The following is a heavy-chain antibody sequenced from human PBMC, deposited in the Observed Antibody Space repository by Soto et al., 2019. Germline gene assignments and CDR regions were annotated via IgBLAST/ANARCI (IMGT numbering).Heavy chain of an antibody. CDR2: IHWDDDK. Sequence: QITLKESGPTLVRPAQTLTLTCDFSGFSLSTYHMGVAWIRQPPGKALEWLALIHWDDDKRYSPSLKDRLAISKDTSSNQVVLTITNMDPGDTATYFCAHAGDYDLLTFDHWGPGTLVTVSS. J-gene: IGHJ4*02. V-gene: IGHV2-5*02. CDR3: AHAGDYDLLTFDH. D-gene: IGHD4-17*01. CDR1: GFSLSTYHMG.